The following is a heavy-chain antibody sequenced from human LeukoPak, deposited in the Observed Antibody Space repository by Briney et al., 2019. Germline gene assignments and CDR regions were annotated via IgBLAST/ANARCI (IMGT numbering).Heavy chain of an antibody. J-gene: IGHJ4*02. CDR1: GGTFSSYT. Sequence: SVKVSCKASGGTFSSYTISWVRHAPGQGLEWMGRIIPILGIANYAQKFQGRVTITADKSTSTACMELSSLRSEDTAVYYCARDPGYSSGWYPFDYWGQGTLVTVSS. CDR2: IIPILGIA. CDR3: ARDPGYSSGWYPFDY. D-gene: IGHD6-19*01. V-gene: IGHV1-69*04.